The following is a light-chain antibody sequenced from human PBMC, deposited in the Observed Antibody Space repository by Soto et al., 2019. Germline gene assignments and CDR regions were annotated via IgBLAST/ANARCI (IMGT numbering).Light chain of an antibody. CDR2: GAS. CDR3: QQYGSSSWT. V-gene: IGKV3-20*01. J-gene: IGKJ1*01. CDR1: QSVSSNY. Sequence: EIVLTQSPGTLSLSPGERATLSCRASQSVSSNYLAWYQQKPGQAPRLLIYGASSRATGIPDRFSGSGSGTDFTLTNSRLEPEDFAVYYCQQYGSSSWTFGQGTKVEIK.